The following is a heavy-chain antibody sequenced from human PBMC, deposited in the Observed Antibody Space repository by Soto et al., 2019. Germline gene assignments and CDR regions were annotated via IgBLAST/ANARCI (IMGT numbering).Heavy chain of an antibody. J-gene: IGHJ6*02. CDR3: ARGKAAAGTNYYYYGMDV. V-gene: IGHV6-1*01. D-gene: IGHD6-13*01. CDR1: GDSVSSNSAA. Sequence: PSQPLSLTCAISGDSVSSNSAAWNWIRQSPSRGLEWLGRTYYRSKWYNDYAVSVKSRITINPDTSKNQFSLQLNSVTPEDTAVYYCARGKAAAGTNYYYYGMDVWGQGTTVTVSS. CDR2: TYYRSKWYN.